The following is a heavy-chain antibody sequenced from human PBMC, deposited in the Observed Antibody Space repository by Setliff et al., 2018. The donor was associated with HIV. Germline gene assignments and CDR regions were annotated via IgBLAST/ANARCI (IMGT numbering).Heavy chain of an antibody. CDR2: IIPIFDTA. Sequence: SVKVSCKASGGTFSNFALSWVRQAPGQGLEWMGGIIPIFDTANYAQKFRGRVTITADESTSTAYMELSSLRSEDTAVYYCASGGYSSSWRYYFDYWGQGILVTVSS. CDR3: ASGGYSSSWRYYFDY. D-gene: IGHD6-13*01. V-gene: IGHV1-69*13. J-gene: IGHJ4*02. CDR1: GGTFSNFA.